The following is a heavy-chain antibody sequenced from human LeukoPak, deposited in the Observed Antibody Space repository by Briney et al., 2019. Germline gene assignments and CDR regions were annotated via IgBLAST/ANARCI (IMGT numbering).Heavy chain of an antibody. CDR3: ARLALGYCSSTSCSQAPTYYYNYMDV. CDR1: GGSITRSTYY. D-gene: IGHD2-2*01. V-gene: IGHV4-39*01. CDR2: IYYSGST. J-gene: IGHJ6*03. Sequence: SETLSLTCAVSGGSITRSTYYWAWIRQPPGRGLEWIGSIYYSGSTYYNPSLKSRVTISVDTSKNQFSLKLSSVTAADTAVYYCARLALGYCSSTSCSQAPTYYYNYMDVWGKGTTVTVSS.